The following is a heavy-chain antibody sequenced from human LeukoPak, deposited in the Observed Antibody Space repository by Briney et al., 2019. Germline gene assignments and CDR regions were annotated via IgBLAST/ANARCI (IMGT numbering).Heavy chain of an antibody. J-gene: IGHJ4*02. D-gene: IGHD3-22*01. Sequence: SQTLSLTCTVSGGSISSAPYYWSWIRQRPGKGLEWMGYISHSGNTYYNPSLKSRLNISADTSRNQFSLKLRSVTAADTALYFCAREGYYYDSSGPIDYWGQGTRVTVSS. CDR3: AREGYYYDSSGPIDY. CDR2: ISHSGNT. V-gene: IGHV4-31*03. CDR1: GGSISSAPYY.